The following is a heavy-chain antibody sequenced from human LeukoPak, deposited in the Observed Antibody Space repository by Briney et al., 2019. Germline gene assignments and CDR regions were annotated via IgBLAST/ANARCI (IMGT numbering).Heavy chain of an antibody. CDR2: IYYSGST. D-gene: IGHD1-26*01. Sequence: PSETLSLTCTVSGGSISSSSYYWGWIRQPPGKGLEWIGSIYYSGSTYYNPSLKSRVTISVDTSKNQFSLKLSSVTAADTAVYYCARHGVGGNWFDPWGQGTLVTVSS. CDR1: GGSISSSSYY. CDR3: ARHGVGGNWFDP. V-gene: IGHV4-39*01. J-gene: IGHJ5*02.